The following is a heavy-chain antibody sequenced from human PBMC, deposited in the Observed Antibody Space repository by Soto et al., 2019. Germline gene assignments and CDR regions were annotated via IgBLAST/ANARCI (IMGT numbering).Heavy chain of an antibody. CDR1: GGSISSGSNY. V-gene: IGHV4-31*03. Sequence: PSETLSLTCTVSGGSISSGSNYWRWIHQHPGKGLEWIGYIYYSGSTYYNPSLKSRVTISVDTSKNQFSLKLSSVTAADTAVYYCARGEFDPTLGRNWFDPWGQGTLVT. CDR3: ARGEFDPTLGRNWFDP. D-gene: IGHD3-9*01. J-gene: IGHJ5*02. CDR2: IYYSGST.